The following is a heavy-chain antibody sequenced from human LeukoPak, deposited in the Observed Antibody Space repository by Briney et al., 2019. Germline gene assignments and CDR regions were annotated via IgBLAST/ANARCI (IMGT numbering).Heavy chain of an antibody. Sequence: GASVKVSCKASGYPFIAHFLNWVRQAPGQGLEWMGWINTNTGNPTYAQGFTGWFVFSLDTSVSTAYLQISSLKAEDTAVYYCATYVGYYDFWSGYNNWFDPWGQGTLVTVSS. D-gene: IGHD3-3*01. V-gene: IGHV7-4-1*02. CDR2: INTNTGNP. CDR3: ATYVGYYDFWSGYNNWFDP. CDR1: GYPFIAHF. J-gene: IGHJ5*02.